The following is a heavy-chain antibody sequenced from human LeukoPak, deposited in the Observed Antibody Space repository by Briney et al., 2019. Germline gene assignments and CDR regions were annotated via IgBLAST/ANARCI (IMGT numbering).Heavy chain of an antibody. CDR1: GGSISSSSYY. CDR3: ARRGYYDSSGLFDY. CDR2: IYYSGST. D-gene: IGHD3-22*01. Sequence: PSETLSLTCTVSGGSISSSSYYWGWIRQPPGKGLEWIGSIYYSGSTYYNPSLKSRVTISVDTSKNQFSLKLSSVTAADTAVYYCARRGYYDSSGLFDYWGQGTLVTVSS. J-gene: IGHJ4*02. V-gene: IGHV4-39*01.